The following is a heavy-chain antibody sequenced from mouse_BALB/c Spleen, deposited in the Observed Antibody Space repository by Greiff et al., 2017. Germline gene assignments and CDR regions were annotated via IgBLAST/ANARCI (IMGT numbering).Heavy chain of an antibody. CDR2: ISDGGSYT. CDR1: GFTFSSYG. Sequence: EVKVVESGGGLVQPGGSLKLSCAASGFTFSSYGMYWVRQTPEKRLEWVATISDGGSYTYYPDSVKGRFTISRDNAKNNLYLQMSSLKSEDTAMYYCARDGTGPFAYWGQGTLVTVSA. J-gene: IGHJ3*01. CDR3: ARDGTGPFAY. V-gene: IGHV5-4*02. D-gene: IGHD4-1*01.